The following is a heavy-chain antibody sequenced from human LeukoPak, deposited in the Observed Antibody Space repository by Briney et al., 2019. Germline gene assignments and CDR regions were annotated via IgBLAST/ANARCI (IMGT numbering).Heavy chain of an antibody. CDR1: VFTFSNYW. D-gene: IGHD6-13*01. Sequence: GGSLTLSCAASVFTFSNYWMHWVRQAPGKGRVWVSRINNEGCSTRYADSVQGRFTISRDNGKSTLYLQMNSLRAEDTAVYYCARGGDSSNWYPGYFDYWGQGAVDRVSS. CDR2: INNEGCST. CDR3: ARGGDSSNWYPGYFDY. V-gene: IGHV3-74*01. J-gene: IGHJ4*02.